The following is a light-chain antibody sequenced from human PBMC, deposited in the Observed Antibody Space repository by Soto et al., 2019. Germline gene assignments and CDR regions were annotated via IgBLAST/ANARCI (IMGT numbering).Light chain of an antibody. CDR1: SSDVGGYNY. CDR3: SSHTSSSTLAI. Sequence: QSALTQPASVSGSPGQSITISCTGTSSDVGGYNYISWYQQHPGKAPKLMIYEVSNRPSGVSNRFSGSKSGNTASLTISGLQAEDEADYYCSSHTSSSTLAIFGGGTKVTVL. J-gene: IGLJ2*01. V-gene: IGLV2-14*01. CDR2: EVS.